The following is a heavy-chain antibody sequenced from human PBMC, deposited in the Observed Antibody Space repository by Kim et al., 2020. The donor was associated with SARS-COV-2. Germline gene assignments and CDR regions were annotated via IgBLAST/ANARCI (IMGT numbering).Heavy chain of an antibody. CDR2: IYSDGNT. D-gene: IGHD5-12*01. CDR3: ARAPWGYNSDYFDH. J-gene: IGHJ4*02. V-gene: IGHV3-66*02. Sequence: GGSLRLSCAASGFTVSSNYMSWVRQAPGKGLEWVSVIYSDGNTYYADSVKGRFTISRDNSKNMLYLQMNSLRPEDTAVYFCARAPWGYNSDYFDHWGQGTLVTVSS. CDR1: GFTVSSNY.